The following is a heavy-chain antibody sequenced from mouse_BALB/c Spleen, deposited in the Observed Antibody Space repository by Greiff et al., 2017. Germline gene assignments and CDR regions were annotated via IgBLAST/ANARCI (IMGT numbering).Heavy chain of an antibody. V-gene: IGHV5-17*02. CDR3: ARPFITTVVAPYAMDY. CDR1: GFTFSSFG. CDR2: ISSGSSTI. D-gene: IGHD1-1*01. Sequence: EVMLVESGGGLVQPGGSRKLSCAASGFTFSSFGMHWVRQAPEKGLEWVAYISSGSSTIYYADTVKGRFTISRDNPKNTLFLQMTSLRSEDTAMYYCARPFITTVVAPYAMDYWGQGTSVTVSS. J-gene: IGHJ4*01.